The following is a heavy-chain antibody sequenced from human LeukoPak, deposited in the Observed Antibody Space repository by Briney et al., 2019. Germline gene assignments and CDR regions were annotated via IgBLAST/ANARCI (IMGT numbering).Heavy chain of an antibody. J-gene: IGHJ4*02. Sequence: ASVKVSCKASGYTFTGYYMHWMRQAPGQGLEWMGWINPNSGGTNYAQKFLGRVSMTADTATSTAYMELRSLTSDDTAMYYCARSGRGTYYYFDLWGQGTLVTVSS. V-gene: IGHV1-2*02. D-gene: IGHD5-12*01. CDR3: ARSGRGTYYYFDL. CDR2: INPNSGGT. CDR1: GYTFTGYY.